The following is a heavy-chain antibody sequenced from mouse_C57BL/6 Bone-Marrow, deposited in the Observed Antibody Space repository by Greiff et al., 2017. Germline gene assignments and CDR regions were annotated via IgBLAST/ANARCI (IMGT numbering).Heavy chain of an antibody. CDR1: GYTFTSYW. V-gene: IGHV1-64*01. Sequence: QVQLQQPGAELVKPGASVKLSCKASGYTFTSYWMPWVKQRPGQGLEWIGMIHPNSGSTNYNEKFKSKATLTVDKSSSTAYMQLSSLTSEDSAVYYCAREAVTTPYAVDYWGQGTSVTVSS. J-gene: IGHJ4*01. CDR2: IHPNSGST. CDR3: AREAVTTPYAVDY. D-gene: IGHD2-2*01.